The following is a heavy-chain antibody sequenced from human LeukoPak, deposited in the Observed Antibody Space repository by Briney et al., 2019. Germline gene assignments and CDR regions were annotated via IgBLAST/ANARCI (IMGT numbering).Heavy chain of an antibody. D-gene: IGHD3-10*01. CDR3: ARDSYQDYYGRFDP. CDR1: GFTSSTYA. Sequence: PGGSLRLSCAASGFTSSTYAVHWVRQAPGKGLEWVAVISYDGSNKYYADSVKGRFTISRDNSKNTLYLQMNSLRAEDTAVYYCARDSYQDYYGRFDPWGQGTLVIVSS. J-gene: IGHJ5*02. V-gene: IGHV3-30-3*01. CDR2: ISYDGSNK.